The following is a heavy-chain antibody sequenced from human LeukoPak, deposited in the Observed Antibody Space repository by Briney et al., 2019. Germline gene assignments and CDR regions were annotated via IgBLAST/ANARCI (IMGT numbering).Heavy chain of an antibody. D-gene: IGHD2-21*01. CDR1: GFTFSSYG. CDR2: IRYDGSNK. V-gene: IGHV3-30*02. CDR3: ATRGDSPQWYFDL. Sequence: GGSLRLSCAASGFTFSSYGMHWVRQAPGKGLEWVAFIRYDGSNKYYADSVKGRFTISRDNSKNTLYLQMNSLRAEDTAVYYSATRGDSPQWYFDLWGRGTLVTVSS. J-gene: IGHJ2*01.